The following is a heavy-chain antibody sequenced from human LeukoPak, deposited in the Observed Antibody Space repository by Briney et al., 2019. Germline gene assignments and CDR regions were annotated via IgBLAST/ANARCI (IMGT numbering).Heavy chain of an antibody. CDR1: GGSISSSSYY. D-gene: IGHD4-17*01. CDR3: ARVPTVTFFDY. V-gene: IGHV4-39*07. CDR2: IYYSGST. Sequence: SETLSLTCTVSGGSISSSSYYWGWIRQPPGKGLEWIGTIYYSGSTYYNPSLKSRVTITVDTSKNQFSLKLSSVTAADTAVYYCARVPTVTFFDYWGQGTLVTVSS. J-gene: IGHJ4*02.